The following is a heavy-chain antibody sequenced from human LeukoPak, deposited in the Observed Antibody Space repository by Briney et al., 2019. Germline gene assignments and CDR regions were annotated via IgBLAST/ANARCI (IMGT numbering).Heavy chain of an antibody. D-gene: IGHD3-3*01. CDR3: ARRTVTIFGVVPTPNDAFDV. CDR2: IYPGDSDT. Sequence: GESLKISCKGSGYSFTSYWIGWVRQMPGKGLEWMGIIYPGDSDTRYSPSFQGQVTISADKSISTAYLQWSSLKASDTAIYYCARRTVTIFGVVPTPNDAFDVWGQGTMVTVSS. V-gene: IGHV5-51*01. CDR1: GYSFTSYW. J-gene: IGHJ3*01.